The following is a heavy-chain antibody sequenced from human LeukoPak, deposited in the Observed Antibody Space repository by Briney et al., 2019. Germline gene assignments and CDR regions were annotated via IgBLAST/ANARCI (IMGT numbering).Heavy chain of an antibody. CDR2: ISAYNGNT. CDR3: ARGYCSGGSCYSVGNFQH. CDR1: GYTFTSYG. J-gene: IGHJ1*01. Sequence: ASVKVSCKASGYTFTSYGISWVRQAPGQGLEWMGWISAYNGNTNYAQKLQGRVTMTTDTSTSTAYMELRSLRSDDAAVYYCARGYCSGGSCYSVGNFQHWGQGTVVTVSS. D-gene: IGHD2-15*01. V-gene: IGHV1-18*01.